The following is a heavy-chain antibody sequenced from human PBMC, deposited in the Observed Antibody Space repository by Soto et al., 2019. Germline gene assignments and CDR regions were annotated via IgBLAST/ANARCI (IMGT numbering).Heavy chain of an antibody. CDR2: IVVGSGNR. CDR3: AAVQESPYSMGI. D-gene: IGHD2-15*01. V-gene: IGHV1-58*02. CDR1: GITFNRSA. J-gene: IGHJ6*02. Sequence: QMQLVQSGPEVKKPGTSVKVSCKASGITFNRSAIQWVRQARGQRLEWVGWIVVGSGNRDYAKKFQERVTITSDMSTSTAYMARSSLRSEDTAVYSGAAVQESPYSMGIWGQGTTVTVSS.